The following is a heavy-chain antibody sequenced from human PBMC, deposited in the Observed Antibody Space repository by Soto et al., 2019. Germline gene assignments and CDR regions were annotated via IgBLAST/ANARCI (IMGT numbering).Heavy chain of an antibody. CDR1: GIVFSEKS. CDR2: ISSSSTYI. V-gene: IGHV3-21*01. Sequence: PGGSLRLSCVGSGIVFSEKSMNWVRQAPGKGLEWVSSISSSSTYIYYADSVKGRFTISRDNANNSLYLQMNSLRAEDTAVYYCARDHHSSYYYYGMDVWGQGTTVTVSS. CDR3: ARDHHSSYYYYGMDV. J-gene: IGHJ6*02. D-gene: IGHD4-4*01.